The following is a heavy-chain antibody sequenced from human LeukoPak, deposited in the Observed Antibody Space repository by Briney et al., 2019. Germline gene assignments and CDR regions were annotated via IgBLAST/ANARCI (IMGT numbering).Heavy chain of an antibody. CDR2: IIPIFGTA. J-gene: IGHJ4*02. CDR1: GGTFSSYA. CDR3: ASVIVVVPAAARFDTEYYFDY. V-gene: IGHV1-69*05. D-gene: IGHD2-2*01. Sequence: SVKVSCKASGGTFSSYAISWVRQAPGQGLEWLGGIIPIFGTANYAQKFQGRVTITTDESTSTAYMELSSLRSEDTAVYYCASVIVVVPAAARFDTEYYFDYWGQGTLVTVSS.